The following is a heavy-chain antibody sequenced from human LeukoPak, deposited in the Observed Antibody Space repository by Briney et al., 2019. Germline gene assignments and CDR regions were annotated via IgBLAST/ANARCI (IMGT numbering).Heavy chain of an antibody. CDR1: GFTFSSYS. CDR2: ISSSSSTI. Sequence: GGSLRLSCAASGFTFSSYSMNWVRQAPGKGLEWVSYISSSSSTIYYADSVKGRFTISRDNAKNSLYLQMNSLRDEDTAVDYCGREDSTFGVVTFDYWGEGTLVTASS. D-gene: IGHD3-3*01. V-gene: IGHV3-48*02. CDR3: GREDSTFGVVTFDY. J-gene: IGHJ4*02.